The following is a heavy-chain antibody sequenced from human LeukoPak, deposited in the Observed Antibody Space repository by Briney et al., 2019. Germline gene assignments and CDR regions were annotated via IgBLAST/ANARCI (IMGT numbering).Heavy chain of an antibody. J-gene: IGHJ4*02. CDR2: VFYNGNT. CDR3: AKHGEDSSGYYADFFDH. D-gene: IGHD3-22*01. CDR1: GGSINTKTHY. V-gene: IGHV4-39*01. Sequence: SETLSLTCTVSGGSINTKTHYWACIRQTPGKGLEWIGSVFYNGNTYYNPSLKSRVTISVEKSKNQFSLRLTSVTAADTAVYYCAKHGEDSSGYYADFFDHCGQGTLVTVSS.